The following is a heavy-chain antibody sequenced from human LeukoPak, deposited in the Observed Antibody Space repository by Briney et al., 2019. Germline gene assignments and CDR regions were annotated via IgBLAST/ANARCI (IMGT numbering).Heavy chain of an antibody. CDR3: ARVFVWCMDV. D-gene: IGHD4/OR15-4a*01. J-gene: IGHJ6*03. Sequence: QVQLEESGPGLVKPSQTLSLTCTVSGGSISSGDYYLSWIRQPPGKELEWIGYNSYSGSTNYNPSLKSRVTISVDTSKNQFSLKLSSVTAADTAVYYCARVFVWCMDVWGKGTTVTVSS. CDR1: GGSISSGDYY. CDR2: NSYSGST. V-gene: IGHV4-61*08.